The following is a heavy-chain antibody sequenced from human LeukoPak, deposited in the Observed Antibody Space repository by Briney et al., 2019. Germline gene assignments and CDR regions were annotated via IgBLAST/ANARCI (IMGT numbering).Heavy chain of an antibody. V-gene: IGHV1-46*01. CDR2: INPSGGST. D-gene: IGHD3-22*01. J-gene: IGHJ6*03. CDR1: GYTFTSYD. Sequence: ASVKVSCKASGYTFTSYDINWVRQATGQGLEWMGIINPSGGSTGYAQKFQGRVTMTRDTSTSTVYMELSSLRSEDTAVYYCARGHYDSSGYYAPYYYYMDVWGKGTTVTISS. CDR3: ARGHYDSSGYYAPYYYYMDV.